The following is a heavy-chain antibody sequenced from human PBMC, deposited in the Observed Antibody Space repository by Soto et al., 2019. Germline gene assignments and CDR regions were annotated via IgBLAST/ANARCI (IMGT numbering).Heavy chain of an antibody. CDR3: ARIRGYWYGLDV. Sequence: EVQLLESGGGLVQPGGSLRLSCAASGFPLSTYGMTWVRQDPGKGLEWVSAITGTGGNTYYVDSVKGRFTSSRDNSKNMLYLQMKCLRVDYTAVYYCARIRGYWYGLDVWGQGTAVTVSS. J-gene: IGHJ6*02. CDR2: ITGTGGNT. CDR1: GFPLSTYG. V-gene: IGHV3-23*01.